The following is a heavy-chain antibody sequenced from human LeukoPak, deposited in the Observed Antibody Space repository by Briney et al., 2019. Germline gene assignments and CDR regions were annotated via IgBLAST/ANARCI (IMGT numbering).Heavy chain of an antibody. CDR2: ISATGGTI. CDR1: GFTFSSNG. V-gene: IGHV3-48*04. J-gene: IGHJ4*02. CDR3: VRIGPRSPPYYFDY. D-gene: IGHD1-14*01. Sequence: GGSLRLSCAASGFTFSSNGMNWVRQAPGKGLEWVSYISATGGTIYYADSVKGRFTISRDNAKNSLYLQMNSLRADDTAVYHCVRIGPRSPPYYFDYWGQGTLVTVSS.